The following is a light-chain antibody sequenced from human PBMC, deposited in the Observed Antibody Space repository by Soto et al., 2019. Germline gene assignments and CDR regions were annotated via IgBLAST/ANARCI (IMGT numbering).Light chain of an antibody. CDR3: QQYDSFPRT. CDR1: QDISKY. J-gene: IGKJ2*01. CDR2: HSS. V-gene: IGKV1-33*01. Sequence: DILMTQSPSSLSPSVGDRVTITCQASQDISKYLNWYQQKPGKAPRLLIYHSSNLETGFPSRFSGSGSGTHFTFTISSLQPEDIATYFCQQYDSFPRTFGQGTKLDLK.